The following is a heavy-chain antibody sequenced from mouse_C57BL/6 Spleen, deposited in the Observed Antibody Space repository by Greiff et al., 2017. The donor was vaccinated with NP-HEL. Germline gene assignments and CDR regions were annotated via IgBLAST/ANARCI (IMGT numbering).Heavy chain of an antibody. Sequence: EVKLMESEGGLVQPGSSMKLSCTASGFTFSDYYMAWVRQVPEKGLEWVANINYDGSSTYYLDSLKSRFIISRDNAKNILYLQMSSLKSEDTATYYCARDRGYGSSLYWYAMDYWGQGTSVTVSS. V-gene: IGHV5-16*01. J-gene: IGHJ4*01. CDR2: INYDGSST. D-gene: IGHD1-1*01. CDR3: ARDRGYGSSLYWYAMDY. CDR1: GFTFSDYY.